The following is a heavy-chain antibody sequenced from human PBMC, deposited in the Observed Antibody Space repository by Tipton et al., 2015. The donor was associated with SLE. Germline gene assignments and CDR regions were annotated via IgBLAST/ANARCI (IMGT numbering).Heavy chain of an antibody. CDR1: GGSISSHY. CDR3: ARDSGASSWYPGAFDI. Sequence: TLSLTCTASGGSISSHYWSWIRQPPGKGLEWIGYIYYSGSTNYNPSLKSRVTISVDTSKNQFSLKLSSVTAADTAVYYCARDSGASSWYPGAFDIWGQGTMVTVSS. V-gene: IGHV4-59*11. J-gene: IGHJ3*02. D-gene: IGHD6-13*01. CDR2: IYYSGST.